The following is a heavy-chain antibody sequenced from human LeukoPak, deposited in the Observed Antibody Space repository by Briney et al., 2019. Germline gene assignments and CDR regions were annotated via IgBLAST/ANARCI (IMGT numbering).Heavy chain of an antibody. D-gene: IGHD6-13*01. CDR1: GYSITSGYY. V-gene: IGHV4-38-2*02. CDR2: IYHSGST. Sequence: SETLSLTCTVSGYSITSGYYWGWIRQPPGKGLEWIGSIYHSGSTHYNPSLNSRVTMSVDTSKNQVSLKLTSVTAADTAVYYCARDATIAAPLMSWGQGTLVIVSS. J-gene: IGHJ4*02. CDR3: ARDATIAAPLMS.